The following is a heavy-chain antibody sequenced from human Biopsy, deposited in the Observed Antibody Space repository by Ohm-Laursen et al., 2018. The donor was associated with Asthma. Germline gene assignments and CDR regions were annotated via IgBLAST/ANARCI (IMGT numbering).Heavy chain of an antibody. CDR1: GFTFSSYA. V-gene: IGHV3-23*01. D-gene: IGHD6-19*01. J-gene: IGHJ4*02. CDR3: AGEGVAGTHIED. CDR2: ISGDAQRT. Sequence: SLRLSCAASGFTFSSYALSWVRQAPGKGLEWVSGISGDAQRTYYEDSVKGRFTISRDNSKNTLSLQMNSLTAEDTAVYYCAGEGVAGTHIEDWGQGTLVTVSS.